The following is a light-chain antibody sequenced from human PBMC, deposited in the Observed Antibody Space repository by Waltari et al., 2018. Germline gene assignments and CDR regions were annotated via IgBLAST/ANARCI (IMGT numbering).Light chain of an antibody. Sequence: EIVLTQSPGTLSLSPGERATLSCRASQSRSSSSLAWYQQKPGQAPRLLTYDASSRATGIPDRFSGRGSGTDFTLTISRLEPEDFAVYYCQQYGSSPRFTFGPGTKVDIK. CDR1: QSRSSSS. CDR2: DAS. V-gene: IGKV3-20*01. CDR3: QQYGSSPRFT. J-gene: IGKJ3*01.